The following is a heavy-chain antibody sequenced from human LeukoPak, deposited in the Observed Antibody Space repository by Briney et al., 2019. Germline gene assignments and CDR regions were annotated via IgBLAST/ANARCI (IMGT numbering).Heavy chain of an antibody. CDR3: ARVGYYDSSGKPDY. CDR2: INHSGNT. J-gene: IGHJ4*02. CDR1: GGSFTIYS. D-gene: IGHD3-22*01. V-gene: IGHV4-34*01. Sequence: PSETLSLTCAVYGGSFTIYSWTWIRQSPGKGLEWIGEINHSGNTNYNPSLKSRVTISVDTSKNQFSLQVTSVTAADTAVYYCARVGYYDSSGKPDYWGQGTLVTVSS.